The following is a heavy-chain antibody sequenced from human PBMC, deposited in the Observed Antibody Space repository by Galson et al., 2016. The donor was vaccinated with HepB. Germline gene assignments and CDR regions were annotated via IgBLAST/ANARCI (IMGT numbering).Heavy chain of an antibody. CDR1: GVSISSYY. J-gene: IGHJ4*02. D-gene: IGHD3-3*01. CDR2: IYYSGST. Sequence: ETLSLTCTVSGVSISSYYWSWIRQPPGKGLEWIGSIYYSGSTYYKPSLKSRVPISVDTSKNQFSLKLRSVTAADTAVYYCATRAKTYSGLWSGYFDFDYWGQGILVTVSS. CDR3: ATRAKTYSGLWSGYFDFDY. V-gene: IGHV4-59*05.